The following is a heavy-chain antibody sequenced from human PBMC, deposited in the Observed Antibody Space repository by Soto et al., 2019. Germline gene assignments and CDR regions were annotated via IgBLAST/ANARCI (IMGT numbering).Heavy chain of an antibody. D-gene: IGHD1-1*01. J-gene: IGHJ4*02. V-gene: IGHV1-8*01. CDR3: ARRAETNGWNGFGADKYYFDF. CDR2: MNPSTGNS. Sequence: QVQLVQSGAEVRKPGASVKVSCEASGYTFTSYDIYWVRQATGQGLEWMGWMNPSTGNSGYAQKFQGRVTMTSDTSISTAHMERSSLRSEDTAVYYCARRAETNGWNGFGADKYYFDFWGQGTLVTVSS. CDR1: GYTFTSYD.